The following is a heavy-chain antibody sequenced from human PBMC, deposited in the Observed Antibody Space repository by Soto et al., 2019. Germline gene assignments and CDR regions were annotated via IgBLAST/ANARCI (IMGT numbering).Heavy chain of an antibody. CDR1: GYTFTSYA. V-gene: IGHV1-3*05. CDR3: AGSIVVVTALDY. CDR2: INAGNGNT. D-gene: IGHD2-21*02. Sequence: QVQLVQSGAEEKKPGASVKVSCKASGYTFTSYAMHWVRQAPGQRLEWMGWINAGNGNTKYSQKFQGRVTITRDTSASTAYMELSSLRSDETAVYYGAGSIVVVTALDYWGQGTLVTVSS. J-gene: IGHJ4*02.